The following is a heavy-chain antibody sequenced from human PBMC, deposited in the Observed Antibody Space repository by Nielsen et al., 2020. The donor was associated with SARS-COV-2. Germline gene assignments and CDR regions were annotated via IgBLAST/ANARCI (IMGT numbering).Heavy chain of an antibody. CDR1: GFTFSIYT. CDR3: AKDLRRIQLWSTGPYFDY. V-gene: IGHV3-21*04. Sequence: GESLKISCAASGFTFSIYTMNWVRQAPGKGLEWVSIISSSSSYIYYADSVKGRFTISRDNAKNTLYLQMISLRAEDTAVYYCAKDLRRIQLWSTGPYFDYWGQGTLVTVSS. D-gene: IGHD5-18*01. J-gene: IGHJ4*02. CDR2: ISSSSSYI.